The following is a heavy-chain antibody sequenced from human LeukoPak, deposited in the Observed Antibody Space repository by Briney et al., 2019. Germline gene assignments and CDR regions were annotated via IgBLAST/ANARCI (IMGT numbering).Heavy chain of an antibody. D-gene: IGHD6-13*01. J-gene: IGHJ4*02. CDR3: ARTLSYSSSWPVDY. Sequence: SETLSLTCTVSGGSISSYYWSWIRQPPGKGLEWIGYIYYSGSTNYNPSLKSRVTISVDTSKNQFSLKLSSVTAADTAVYYCARTLSYSSSWPVDYWGQGTLVTVSS. CDR1: GGSISSYY. CDR2: IYYSGST. V-gene: IGHV4-59*01.